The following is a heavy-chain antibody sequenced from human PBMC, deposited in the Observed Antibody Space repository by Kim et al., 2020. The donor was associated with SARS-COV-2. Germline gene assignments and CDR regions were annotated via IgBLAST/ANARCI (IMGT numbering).Heavy chain of an antibody. CDR1: GYTFTSYG. Sequence: ASVKVSCKASGYTFTSYGISWVRQAPGQGLEWMGWISAYNGNTNYAQKLQGRVTMTTDTSTSTAYMELRSLRSDDTAVYYCARDSGAGYGGNSFIGGYYYYYGMDVWGQGTTVTVSS. CDR2: ISAYNGNT. V-gene: IGHV1-18*04. CDR3: ARDSGAGYGGNSFIGGYYYYYGMDV. J-gene: IGHJ6*02. D-gene: IGHD4-17*01.